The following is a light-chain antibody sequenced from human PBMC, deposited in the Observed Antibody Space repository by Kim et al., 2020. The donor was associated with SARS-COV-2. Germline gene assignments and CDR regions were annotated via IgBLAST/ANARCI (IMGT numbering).Light chain of an antibody. V-gene: IGLV1-44*01. J-gene: IGLJ2*01. CDR2: NNN. CDR3: AAWDDSLNGLV. CDR1: SSNIGNNA. Sequence: QPVLTQPPSASGTPGQRVTISCSGSSSNIGNNAVNWYQQLPGTAPKLLIYNNNQRPSGVPDRFSGSKSGTSASLAISGLQSEDEADYYCAAWDDSLNGLVFGGGTQLTVL.